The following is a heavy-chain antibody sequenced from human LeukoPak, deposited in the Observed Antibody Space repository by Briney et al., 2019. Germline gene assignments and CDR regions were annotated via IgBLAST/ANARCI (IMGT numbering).Heavy chain of an antibody. CDR1: GFTFSSYP. CDR2: ISGSGGNT. V-gene: IGHV3-23*01. Sequence: GGSLRLSCAASGFTFSSYPMNWVRQAPGKGLEWVSTISGSGGNTYYADSVKGRFTISRDNSKNTLYLQMNSLRAEDTAIYYCAKERPQTTSFDYWGQRTLVTVSS. J-gene: IGHJ4*02. CDR3: AKERPQTTSFDY. D-gene: IGHD1-7*01.